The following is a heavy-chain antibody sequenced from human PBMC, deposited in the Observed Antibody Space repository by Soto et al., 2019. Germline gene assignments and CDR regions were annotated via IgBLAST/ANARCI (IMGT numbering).Heavy chain of an antibody. CDR3: GRDGLPCYDILTGYFVNYYYYGMDV. Sequence: QVQLVESGGGVVQPGRSLRLSCAASGFTFSSYAMHWVRQAPGKGLEWVAVISYDGSNKYYADSVKGRFTISRDNSKNTLYLKMNSMRAEDTAVYYCGRDGLPCYDILTGYFVNYYYYGMDVWGQGTTVTVSS. CDR1: GFTFSSYA. CDR2: ISYDGSNK. D-gene: IGHD3-9*01. V-gene: IGHV3-30-3*01. J-gene: IGHJ6*02.